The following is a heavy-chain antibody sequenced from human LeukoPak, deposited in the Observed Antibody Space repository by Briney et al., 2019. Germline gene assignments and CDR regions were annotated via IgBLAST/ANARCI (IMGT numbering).Heavy chain of an antibody. CDR2: ISAGGTT. CDR1: GFTFSSYA. CDR3: AKYFGGWYEDY. V-gene: IGHV3-23*01. D-gene: IGHD6-19*01. Sequence: GGSLRLSCVVSGFTFSSYAMSWVRQAPGKGLQWVSAISAGGTTYYADSVKGRFTISRDNSKNTLYLQMNSLRAEDTAVYYCAKYFGGWYEDYWGQGTLVTVSS. J-gene: IGHJ4*02.